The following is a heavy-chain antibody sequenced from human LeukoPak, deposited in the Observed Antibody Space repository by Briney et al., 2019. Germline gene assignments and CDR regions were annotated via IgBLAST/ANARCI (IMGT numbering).Heavy chain of an antibody. CDR2: IYHSGTT. Sequence: SEALSLTCSVSGGSISSRSYYWGWIRQPPGKGLEWIGSIYHSGTTNYNPSLKSRVTMSLDMSKNQFSLKLTSMTAADTAVYYCAGEFHYWGQGTLVTVSS. V-gene: IGHV4-39*07. CDR3: AGEFHY. D-gene: IGHD2-21*01. CDR1: GGSISSRSYY. J-gene: IGHJ4*02.